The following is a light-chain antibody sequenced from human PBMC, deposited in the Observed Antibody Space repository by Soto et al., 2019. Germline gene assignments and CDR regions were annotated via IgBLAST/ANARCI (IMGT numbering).Light chain of an antibody. CDR1: SSDVGGYNY. CDR3: TSYTSSSPYV. CDR2: EVR. Sequence: QSVLTQPASVSGSPGQSITISCTGTSSDVGGYNYVSWYQQHPGKAPKLIIYEVRNRPSGISNRFSGSKSGNTASLTISGLQAEDEADYYCTSYTSSSPYVFGTGTKLTVL. J-gene: IGLJ1*01. V-gene: IGLV2-14*01.